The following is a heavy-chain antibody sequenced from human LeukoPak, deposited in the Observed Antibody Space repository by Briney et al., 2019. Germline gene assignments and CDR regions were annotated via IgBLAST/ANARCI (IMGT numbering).Heavy chain of an antibody. J-gene: IGHJ4*02. CDR1: GFTFSSYA. D-gene: IGHD4-17*01. Sequence: PGGFLRLSCAACGFTFSSYAISWVRQAPGKGMEWVSSISSSSSYIYYADSVKGRFTISRDNAKNSLYLQMNSLRAEDTAVYYCARDFKMDDYGLFDYWGQGTLVTVSS. CDR2: ISSSSSYI. CDR3: ARDFKMDDYGLFDY. V-gene: IGHV3-21*01.